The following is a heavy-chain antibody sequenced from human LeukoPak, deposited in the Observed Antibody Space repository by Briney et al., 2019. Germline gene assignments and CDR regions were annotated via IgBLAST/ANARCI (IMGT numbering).Heavy chain of an antibody. Sequence: GGSLRLSCAASGFTFSSYSMNWVRQAPGKGLEWVSSISSSSSYIYYADSVKGRFTISRDNAKNSLYLQMNSLRAEDTAVYYCARATERYFSPIGYWGQGTLVTVSS. D-gene: IGHD3-9*01. J-gene: IGHJ4*02. CDR2: ISSSSSYI. CDR1: GFTFSSYS. V-gene: IGHV3-21*01. CDR3: ARATERYFSPIGY.